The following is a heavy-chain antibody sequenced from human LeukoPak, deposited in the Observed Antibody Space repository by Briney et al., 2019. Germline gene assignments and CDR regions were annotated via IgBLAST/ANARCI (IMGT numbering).Heavy chain of an antibody. CDR1: GGTFSSYA. V-gene: IGHV1-69*13. CDR2: IIPIFGTA. J-gene: IGHJ4*02. CDR3: AREGADYSNSYYFDY. Sequence: SVKVSCKASGGTFSSYAISWVRQAPGQGLEWMGGIIPIFGTANYAQKFQGRVTITADESTSTAYMELCSLRSEDTAVYYCAREGADYSNSYYFDYWGQGTLVTVSS. D-gene: IGHD4-11*01.